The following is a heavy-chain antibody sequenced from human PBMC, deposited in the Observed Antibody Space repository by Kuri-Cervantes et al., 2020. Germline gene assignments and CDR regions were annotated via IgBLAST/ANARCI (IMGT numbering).Heavy chain of an antibody. CDR3: ARGRRIAAAGTRYYGMDV. V-gene: IGHV3-11*01. D-gene: IGHD6-13*01. J-gene: IGHJ6*02. Sequence: LSLTCAASGFTFSDYYMSWIRQAPGKGLEWVSEINNSGSIIYCTDSVKGRFTISRDNAKNSLYLQMNSLRAEDTAVYYCARGRRIAAAGTRYYGMDVWGQGTTVTVSS. CDR2: INNSGSII. CDR1: GFTFSDYY.